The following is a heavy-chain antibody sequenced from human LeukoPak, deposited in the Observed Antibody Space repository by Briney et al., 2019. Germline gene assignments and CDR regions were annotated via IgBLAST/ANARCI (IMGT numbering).Heavy chain of an antibody. V-gene: IGHV7-4-1*02. CDR3: ARAFTPAWELLHYFDY. CDR2: INTNTGNP. J-gene: IGHJ4*02. CDR1: GYTFTSYA. D-gene: IGHD1-26*01. Sequence: ASVNVSCKASGYTFTSYAMNWVRQAPGQGLEWMGWINTNTGNPTYAQGFTGWFVFSLDTSVSTAYLQISSLKAEDTAVYYCARAFTPAWELLHYFDYWGQGTLVTVSS.